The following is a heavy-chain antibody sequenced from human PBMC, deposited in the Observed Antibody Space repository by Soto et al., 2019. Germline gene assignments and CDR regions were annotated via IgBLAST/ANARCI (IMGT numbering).Heavy chain of an antibody. Sequence: PSETLSLTCTVSDGSISSGDYSWNWIRQPPGKGLEWIGYIFHSGNTYYNPSLKSRVTISIDRSKSQFSLKLNSVTAADTAVYYCARGHHEILTGGGPNWFDPWGQGTLVTVSA. CDR1: DGSISSGDYS. CDR2: IFHSGNT. D-gene: IGHD3-9*01. V-gene: IGHV4-30-2*01. J-gene: IGHJ5*02. CDR3: ARGHHEILTGGGPNWFDP.